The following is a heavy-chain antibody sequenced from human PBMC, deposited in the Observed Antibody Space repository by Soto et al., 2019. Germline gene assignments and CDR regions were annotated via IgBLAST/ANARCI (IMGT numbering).Heavy chain of an antibody. CDR2: INPNSGGT. CDR1: GYTFTGYY. CDR3: ARGVTIFGVVYYYMDV. V-gene: IGHV1-2*04. D-gene: IGHD3-3*01. J-gene: IGHJ6*03. Sequence: ASVKVSCKASGYTFTGYYMHWVRQAPGQGLEWMGWINPNSGGTNYAQKFQGWVTMTRDTSISTAYMELSRLRSDDTAVYYCARGVTIFGVVYYYMDVWGKGTTVTVSS.